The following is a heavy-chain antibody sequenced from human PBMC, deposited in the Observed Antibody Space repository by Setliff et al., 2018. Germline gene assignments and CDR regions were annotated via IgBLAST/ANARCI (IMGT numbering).Heavy chain of an antibody. CDR2: IYAKGGTLEGGT. Sequence: PSETLSLTCNVSGGSIISDSYYWTWIRQPAGKGLEWIGRIYAKGGTLEGGTSYSPSLKSRVTISLDTSRSQFSLRLTSLTAADTAVYFCARDPGFHSGTWCLGDWGQGTQVTVSS. CDR3: ARDPGFHSGTWCLGD. J-gene: IGHJ4*02. D-gene: IGHD2-8*01. V-gene: IGHV4-61*02. CDR1: GGSIISDSYY.